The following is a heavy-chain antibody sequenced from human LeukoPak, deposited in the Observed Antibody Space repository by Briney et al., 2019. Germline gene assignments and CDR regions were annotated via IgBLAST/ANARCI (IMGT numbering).Heavy chain of an antibody. J-gene: IGHJ3*01. CDR2: IDQGGSTK. CDR1: GFTFNTYW. D-gene: IGHD1-26*01. Sequence: GGSLRLSCAASGFTFNTYWMIWVRQAPGKGLEWVANIDQGGSTKYYVDSLKGRFTISRDNAKNSLYLQMNSLRAEDTAVYYCVRDKGGRSGAIYYDAFDVWGQGTMVTVSS. V-gene: IGHV3-7*01. CDR3: VRDKGGRSGAIYYDAFDV.